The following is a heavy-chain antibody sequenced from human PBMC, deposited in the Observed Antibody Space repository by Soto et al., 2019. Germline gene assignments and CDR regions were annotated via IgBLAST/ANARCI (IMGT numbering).Heavy chain of an antibody. D-gene: IGHD2-15*01. CDR2: INHSGGT. CDR1: GGSFSGHY. Sequence: SETLSLTCAVYGGSFSGHYWSWIRQPPGKGLEWIGEINHSGGTKYNPSLKSRVTISVDTSKNQFSLKLSSVTAADTAVYYCARVRGRLLRFDPWGQGTLVTVSS. J-gene: IGHJ5*02. V-gene: IGHV4-34*01. CDR3: ARVRGRLLRFDP.